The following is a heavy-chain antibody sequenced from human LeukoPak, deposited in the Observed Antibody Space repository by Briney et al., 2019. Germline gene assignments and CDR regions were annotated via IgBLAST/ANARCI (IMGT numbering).Heavy chain of an antibody. Sequence: SETLSLTCSVSGGSISSSGYYWGWVRQPPGKGLEWIGYIYYSGSTNYNPSLKSRVTISVDTSKNQFSLKLSSVTAADTAVYYCARLGGYPVDYWGQGTLVTVSS. V-gene: IGHV4-61*05. J-gene: IGHJ4*02. CDR2: IYYSGST. D-gene: IGHD3-22*01. CDR1: GGSISSSGYY. CDR3: ARLGGYPVDY.